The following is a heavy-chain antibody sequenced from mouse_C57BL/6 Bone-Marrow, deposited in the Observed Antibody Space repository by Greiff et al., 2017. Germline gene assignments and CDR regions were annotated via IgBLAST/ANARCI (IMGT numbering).Heavy chain of an antibody. Sequence: VQLQQSGAELARPGASVKLSCKASGYTFTSYGISWVKQRTGQGLEWIGEIYPRSGNTYYNEKFKGKDTLTADKSSSTAYMELRSLTSEDSAVYFCARGHYGSSPFAYWGQGTLVTVSA. CDR1: GYTFTSYG. J-gene: IGHJ3*01. V-gene: IGHV1-81*01. D-gene: IGHD1-1*01. CDR2: IYPRSGNT. CDR3: ARGHYGSSPFAY.